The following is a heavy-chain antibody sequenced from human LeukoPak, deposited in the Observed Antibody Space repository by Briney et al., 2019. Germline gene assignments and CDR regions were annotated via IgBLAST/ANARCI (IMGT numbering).Heavy chain of an antibody. CDR1: RFTFSSYE. V-gene: IGHV3-48*03. Sequence: SGGSLRFSCAASRFTFSSYEMNWVRQAPRKGLEWVSDISSSGSTIYYADSVKGRFTISRDNAKNSLYLQMNTLRAEDTAVYYCARDVDRRDDPWGQGILVTVSS. D-gene: IGHD3-9*01. CDR2: ISSSGSTI. CDR3: ARDVDRRDDP. J-gene: IGHJ5*02.